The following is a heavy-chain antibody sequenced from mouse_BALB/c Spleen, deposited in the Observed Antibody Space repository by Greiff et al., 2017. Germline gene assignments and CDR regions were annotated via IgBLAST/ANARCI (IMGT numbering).Heavy chain of an antibody. D-gene: IGHD2-4*01. CDR3: ARGDDYDVWFAY. J-gene: IGHJ3*01. V-gene: IGHV5-12-1*01. CDR2: ISSGGGST. CDR1: GFAFSSYD. Sequence: EVKVVESGGGLVKPGGSLKLSCAASGFAFSSYDMSWVRQTPEKRLEWVAYISSGGGSTYYPDTVKGRFTISRDNAKNTLYLQMSSLKSEDTAMYYCARGDDYDVWFAYWGQGTLVTVSA.